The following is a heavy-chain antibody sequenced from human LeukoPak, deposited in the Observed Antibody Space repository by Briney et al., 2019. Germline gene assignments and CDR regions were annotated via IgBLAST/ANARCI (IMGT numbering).Heavy chain of an antibody. J-gene: IGHJ4*02. CDR3: ARDGYDFWSGYYRGDY. CDR1: GGSISSYY. V-gene: IGHV4-4*07. D-gene: IGHD3-3*01. CDR2: IYTSGST. Sequence: SETLSLTCTVSGGSISSYYWSWIRQPAGKGLEWIGRIYTSGSTNYNPSLKSRVTMSVDTSKNQFSLKLSSVTAADTAVYYCARDGYDFWSGYYRGDYWGQGTQVTVSS.